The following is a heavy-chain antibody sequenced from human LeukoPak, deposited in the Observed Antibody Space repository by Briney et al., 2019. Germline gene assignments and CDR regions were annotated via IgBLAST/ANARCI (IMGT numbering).Heavy chain of an antibody. D-gene: IGHD2-2*03. CDR1: GFTFTSYA. J-gene: IGHJ5*02. CDR3: AKDGYCGSASCYGWFDP. CDR2: LSYDGSDN. V-gene: IGHV3-30*04. Sequence: GRSLRLSCTASGFTFTSYAMHWVRQAPGKGLEWVAVLSYDGSDNYYADSVRGRFTVSRDISKNTLFLQMDSLRVEDTAVYYCAKDGYCGSASCYGWFDPWAREPWSPSPQ.